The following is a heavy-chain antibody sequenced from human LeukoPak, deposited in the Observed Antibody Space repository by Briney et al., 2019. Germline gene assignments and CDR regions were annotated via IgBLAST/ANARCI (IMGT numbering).Heavy chain of an antibody. CDR2: ISSSSSTI. V-gene: IGHV3-48*02. D-gene: IGHD3-22*01. J-gene: IGHJ4*02. CDR1: GFTFSSYS. Sequence: TGGSLRLSCAASGFTFSSYSMNWVRQAPGKGLEWVSYISSSSSTIYYADSVKGRFTISRDNAKNSLYLQMNSLRDEDTAVYYCARDSVPYYYDSSGPDFDYWGQGTLVTVSP. CDR3: ARDSVPYYYDSSGPDFDY.